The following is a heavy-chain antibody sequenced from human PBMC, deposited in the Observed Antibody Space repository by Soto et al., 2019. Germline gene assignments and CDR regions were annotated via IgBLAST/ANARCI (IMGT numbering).Heavy chain of an antibody. CDR3: ARSKGALNYYDSSGHFDY. V-gene: IGHV1-69*13. Sequence: SVKVSCKASGGTFSSYAISWVRQAPGQGLEWMGGIIPIFGTANYAQKFQGRVTITADESTSTAYMELSSLRSEDTAVYYCARSKGALNYYDSSGHFDYWGQGTLVTVSS. J-gene: IGHJ4*02. CDR1: GGTFSSYA. D-gene: IGHD3-22*01. CDR2: IIPIFGTA.